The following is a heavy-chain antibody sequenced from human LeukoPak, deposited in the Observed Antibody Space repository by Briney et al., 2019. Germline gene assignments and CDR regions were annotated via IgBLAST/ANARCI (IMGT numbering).Heavy chain of an antibody. V-gene: IGHV1-8*01. Sequence: ASVKVSCKASGYTFTSYDINWVRQATGQGLEWMGWMNPNSGNTGYAQKFQGRVTMTRNTSISTAYMELSSLRSEDTAVDYCARGQGSSSWFDYWGQGTLVTVSS. D-gene: IGHD6-6*01. CDR3: ARGQGSSSWFDY. CDR2: MNPNSGNT. CDR1: GYTFTSYD. J-gene: IGHJ4*02.